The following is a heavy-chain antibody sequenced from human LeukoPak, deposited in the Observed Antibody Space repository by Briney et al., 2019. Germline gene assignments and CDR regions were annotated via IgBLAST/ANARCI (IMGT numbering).Heavy chain of an antibody. CDR2: ISSSSGHT. J-gene: IGHJ3*02. CDR3: ARPYYDSSGYYAAFDI. V-gene: IGHV3-11*03. CDR1: GFTFNDYY. D-gene: IGHD3-22*01. Sequence: PGGSLRLSCAASGFTFNDYYMNWIRQALGKGLEWVSYISSSSGHTNYADSVKGRFTISRDNAKNSLYLQMNSLRAEDTAVYYCARPYYDSSGYYAAFDIWGQGTMVTVSS.